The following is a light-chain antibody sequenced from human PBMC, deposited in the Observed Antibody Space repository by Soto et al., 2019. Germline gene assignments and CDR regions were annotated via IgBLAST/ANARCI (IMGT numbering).Light chain of an antibody. Sequence: DIVMTQTPLSSPVTLGQPASISCRSSESLLHIDGTTYLSWLQQRPGQPPRVIIYKISDRLSGVPDRFSGSGVGTEFTLKISRVESEDVGVYYCMQATHLPRTFGQGTKVELK. CDR3: MQATHLPRT. CDR1: ESLLHIDGTTY. V-gene: IGKV2-24*01. J-gene: IGKJ1*01. CDR2: KIS.